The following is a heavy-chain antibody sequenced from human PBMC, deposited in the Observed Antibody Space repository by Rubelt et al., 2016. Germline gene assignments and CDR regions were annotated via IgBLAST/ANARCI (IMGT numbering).Heavy chain of an antibody. Sequence: QVQLVESGGGVVQPGRSLRLSCAASGFTFNSFAMHWVRQAPGKGLEWVTVISYDGNNKYYADSVKGRFPISRDNSKNTLYLQRSSLSAEDTAVYYCAKDGGGFGSSSGLYHWGQGTLVTVSS. CDR3: AKDGGGFGSSSGLYH. D-gene: IGHD6-6*01. CDR2: ISYDGNNK. V-gene: IGHV3-30*04. CDR1: GFTFNSFA. J-gene: IGHJ5*02.